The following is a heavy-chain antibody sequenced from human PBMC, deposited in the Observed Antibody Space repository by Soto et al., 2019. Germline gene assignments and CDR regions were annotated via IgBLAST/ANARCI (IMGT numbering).Heavy chain of an antibody. D-gene: IGHD6-13*01. CDR2: IYPDDSDT. V-gene: IGHV5-51*01. Sequence: PGESLKISCKGSGFNFDTYWIDWVRQIPGKGLEWMGIIYPDDSDTRYSPSFQGQVTISADKSINTAYLQWSSLKASDTAMYYCARRGTIWYSPQFVYFVMDGWGQGSTVTGSS. CDR1: GFNFDTYW. J-gene: IGHJ6*02. CDR3: ARRGTIWYSPQFVYFVMDG.